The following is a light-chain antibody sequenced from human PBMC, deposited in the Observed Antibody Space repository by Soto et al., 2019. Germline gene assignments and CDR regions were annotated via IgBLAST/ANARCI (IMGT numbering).Light chain of an antibody. CDR1: QGISSF. J-gene: IGKJ4*01. Sequence: DIQLTQSPSFLSASVGDRVTITCRASQGISSFLAWYHQKPGNAPKLPIYAASSLQSGVPSRFSGSGSGTEFTLTISSLQPEDFATYYCQQLKSFPLTFGGGTKVESK. CDR3: QQLKSFPLT. V-gene: IGKV1-9*01. CDR2: AAS.